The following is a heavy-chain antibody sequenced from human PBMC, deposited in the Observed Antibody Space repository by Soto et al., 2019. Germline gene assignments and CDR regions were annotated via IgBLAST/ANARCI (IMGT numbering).Heavy chain of an antibody. J-gene: IGHJ4*02. V-gene: IGHV3-30*02. CDR1: GFTFSRYG. Sequence: GGSLRLSCAASGFTFSRYGMHWVRQAPGKGLEWVELTSYDASNKYYADSVKGRFTISRDNSKSTLYLQMNSLRTEGTAVYYCVKDSHSSSWPHXWGQGTLVTVSX. D-gene: IGHD6-13*01. CDR3: VKDSHSSSWPHX. CDR2: TSYDASNK.